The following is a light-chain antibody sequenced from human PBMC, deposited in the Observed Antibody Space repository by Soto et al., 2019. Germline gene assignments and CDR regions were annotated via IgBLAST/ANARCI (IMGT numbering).Light chain of an antibody. CDR3: QQYNNWPLT. CDR1: PSAGNT. CDR2: AAS. Sequence: EIVLTQSPATLSVSPGERVTLSCRATPSAGNTLSWYQQKPGQAPRLLMYAASTRATGIPARFSGSGSGTEFTLTISSLQSEDFAVYYCQQYNNWPLTFGGGTKVEIK. J-gene: IGKJ4*01. V-gene: IGKV3-15*01.